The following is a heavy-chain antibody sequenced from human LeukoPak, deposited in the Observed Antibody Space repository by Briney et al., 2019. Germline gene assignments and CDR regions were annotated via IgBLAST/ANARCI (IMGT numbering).Heavy chain of an antibody. J-gene: IGHJ5*01. CDR1: GFTFSGYS. Sequence: GGSLRLSCAAPGFTFSGYSMNWVRQAPGKGLEWVSSISSSSIYIYNADSVKGRFTISRDNAKNSLYLQMNSLRAEDTAVYYCARGALDAATPFDSWGQGTLVTVSS. CDR2: ISSSSIYI. D-gene: IGHD2-15*01. CDR3: ARGALDAATPFDS. V-gene: IGHV3-21*01.